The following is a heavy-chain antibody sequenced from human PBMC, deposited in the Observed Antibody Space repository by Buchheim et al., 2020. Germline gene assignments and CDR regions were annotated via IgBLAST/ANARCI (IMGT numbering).Heavy chain of an antibody. CDR2: ISYDGSNE. CDR3: ARGKGYCTGGTCYTLAYFDL. J-gene: IGHJ4*02. V-gene: IGHV3-30-3*01. D-gene: IGHD2-15*01. CDR1: GFTFSTSS. Sequence: QVQLVESGGGVVQPGRSLRLSCVVSGFTFSTSSMYWVRQFLGKGPEWVAVISYDGSNEYYADSVKGRFTISRDNSRSTVYLQMNSLRTEDTAVYYCARGKGYCTGGTCYTLAYFDLWGQG.